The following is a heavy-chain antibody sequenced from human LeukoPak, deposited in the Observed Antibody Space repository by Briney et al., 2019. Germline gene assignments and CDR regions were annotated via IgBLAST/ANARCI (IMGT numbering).Heavy chain of an antibody. V-gene: IGHV4-59*01. Sequence: PSETLCLTCTVSGGSISSYYWSWIRQPPGKGLEWIGYIYYSGSTNYNPSLKSRVTISVDTSKNQFSLKLSSVTAADTAVYYCARALGLGVAAPNWYFGLWGRGTLVTVSS. D-gene: IGHD2-15*01. J-gene: IGHJ2*01. CDR1: GGSISSYY. CDR3: ARALGLGVAAPNWYFGL. CDR2: IYYSGST.